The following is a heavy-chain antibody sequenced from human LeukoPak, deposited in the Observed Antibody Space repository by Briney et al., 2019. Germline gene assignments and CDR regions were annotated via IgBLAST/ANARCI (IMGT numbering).Heavy chain of an antibody. D-gene: IGHD6-19*01. CDR1: GFTFSSYG. V-gene: IGHV3-30*18. J-gene: IGHJ4*02. CDR3: AKAGRWLVPLLGY. CDR2: ISYDGSNK. Sequence: GGSLRLSCAASGFTFSSYGMHWVRQAPGKGLEWVAVISYDGSNKYYADSVKGRFTISRDNSKNTLYLQMNSLGAEDTAVYYCAKAGRWLVPLLGYWGQGTLVTVSS.